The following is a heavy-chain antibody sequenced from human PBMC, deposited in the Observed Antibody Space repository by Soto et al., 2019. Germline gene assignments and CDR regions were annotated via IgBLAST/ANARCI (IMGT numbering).Heavy chain of an antibody. D-gene: IGHD3-22*01. Sequence: GESLKISCKGSGYSFTSYWISWVRQMPGKGLEWMGRIDPSDSYTNYSPSFQGHVTISADKSISTAYLQWSSLKASDTAMYYCARVPHAYYYDSSVYGPYYFDFWGQGTLVTVSS. V-gene: IGHV5-10-1*01. CDR1: GYSFTSYW. J-gene: IGHJ4*02. CDR2: IDPSDSYT. CDR3: ARVPHAYYYDSSVYGPYYFDF.